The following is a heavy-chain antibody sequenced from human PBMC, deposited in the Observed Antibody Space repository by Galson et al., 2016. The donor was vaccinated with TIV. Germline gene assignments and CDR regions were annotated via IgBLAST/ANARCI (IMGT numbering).Heavy chain of an antibody. V-gene: IGHV1-69*13. CDR3: ARLPSYYGSGNHWFDP. Sequence: SVKVSCKVSGGIFRSDAISWVRQAPGQGLEWMGRIIAIFGTANYAQKFQGRVTITADESTNTVYLELSSLTSEDTAVYYCARLPSYYGSGNHWFDPWGQGTLVTGSS. CDR1: GGIFRSDA. D-gene: IGHD3-10*01. J-gene: IGHJ5*02. CDR2: IIAIFGTA.